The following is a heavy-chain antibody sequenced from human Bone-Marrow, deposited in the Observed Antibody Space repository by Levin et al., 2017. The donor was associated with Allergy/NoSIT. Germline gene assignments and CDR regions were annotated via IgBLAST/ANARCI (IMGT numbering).Heavy chain of an antibody. Sequence: SETLSLTCTVSGGSISSYYWSWIRQPPGKGLEWIGYIYYSGSTNYNPSLKSRVTISVDTSKNQFSLKLSSVTAADTAVYYCARDGNWNYRYNWFDPWGQGTLVTVSS. CDR3: ARDGNWNYRYNWFDP. V-gene: IGHV4-59*01. CDR1: GGSISSYY. D-gene: IGHD1-7*01. CDR2: IYYSGST. J-gene: IGHJ5*02.